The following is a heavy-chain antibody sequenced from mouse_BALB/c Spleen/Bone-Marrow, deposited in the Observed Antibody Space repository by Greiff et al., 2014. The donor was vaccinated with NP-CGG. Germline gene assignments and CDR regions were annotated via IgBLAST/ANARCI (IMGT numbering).Heavy chain of an antibody. CDR1: GFNIKDAY. CDR2: IDPANGNT. J-gene: IGHJ3*01. V-gene: IGHV14-3*02. CDR3: ANCYYGSSLFAY. D-gene: IGHD1-1*01. Sequence: EVQLQQSGAELVKPGASVKLSCTASGFNIKDAYMHWVKQRPEQGLEWIGRIDPANGNTKXDPKSQGKATITADTSSNTAYLQLSSLTSEDTAVYYCANCYYGSSLFAYWGQGTLVTVSA.